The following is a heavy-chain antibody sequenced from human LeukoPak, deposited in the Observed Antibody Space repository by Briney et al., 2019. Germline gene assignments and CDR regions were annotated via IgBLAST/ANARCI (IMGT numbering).Heavy chain of an antibody. CDR3: ARGGSGYYGSGSYYKS. J-gene: IGHJ5*02. V-gene: IGHV4-34*01. D-gene: IGHD3-10*01. Sequence: PSETLSLTCAVYGGSFSGYYWSWIRQPPGQGLEWIGEINHSGSTNYNPSLKSRVTISVDTSKNQFSLRLSSLTAADTAVYYCARGGSGYYGSGSYYKSWGQGTLVTVSS. CDR1: GGSFSGYY. CDR2: INHSGST.